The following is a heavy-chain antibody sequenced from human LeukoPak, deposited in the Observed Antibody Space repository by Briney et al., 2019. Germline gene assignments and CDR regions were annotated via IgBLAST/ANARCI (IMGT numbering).Heavy chain of an antibody. CDR3: AKGIYSSGWSYFDY. V-gene: IGHV3-23*01. Sequence: GGSLRLSCAASGFTFSNSAMSWVRQAPGKGLEWVSTLSGSGITTNYADSVKGRFTISRDNSKNTLYLQMNSLRAEDTAVYYCAKGIYSSGWSYFDYWGHGTLVTVSP. CDR2: LSGSGITT. CDR1: GFTFSNSA. J-gene: IGHJ4*01. D-gene: IGHD6-19*01.